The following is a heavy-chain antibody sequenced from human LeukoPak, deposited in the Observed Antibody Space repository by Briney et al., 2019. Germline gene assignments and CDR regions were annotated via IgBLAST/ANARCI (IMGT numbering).Heavy chain of an antibody. D-gene: IGHD5-24*01. CDR1: GFSLTTSGVG. J-gene: IGHJ4*02. CDR3: ARTKEEGYNKRAFDY. Sequence: SGPTLVNPTQTLTLTCTFSGFSLTTSGVGVGWVRQPPGKALEWLALIYWNHLERYRPSLKSSLSITRDSAKNQVVLTMTHMDPTDTATYYCARTKEEGYNKRAFDYWGQGHLVTVSS. CDR2: IYWNHLE. V-gene: IGHV2-5*01.